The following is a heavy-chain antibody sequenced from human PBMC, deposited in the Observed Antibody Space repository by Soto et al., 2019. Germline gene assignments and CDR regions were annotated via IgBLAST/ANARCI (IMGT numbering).Heavy chain of an antibody. J-gene: IGHJ4*02. CDR1: GFTFSSYA. V-gene: IGHV3-23*01. D-gene: IGHD2-2*01. Sequence: PGGSLRLSCAASGFTFSSYAMSWVRQAPGKGLEWVSAISGSGGSTYYADSVKGRFTISRDNSKNTRYLQMNSLRAEDTAVYYCAKDDIVVVPAAMFRWAYYFDYWGQGTLVTVSS. CDR3: AKDDIVVVPAAMFRWAYYFDY. CDR2: ISGSGGST.